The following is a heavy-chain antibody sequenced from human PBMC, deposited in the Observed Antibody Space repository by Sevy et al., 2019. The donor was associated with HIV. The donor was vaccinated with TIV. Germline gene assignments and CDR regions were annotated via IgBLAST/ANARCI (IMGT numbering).Heavy chain of an antibody. D-gene: IGHD3-10*01. CDR2: ISSGSSYI. CDR1: GFTFSNYF. CDR3: ARGDYYGSLYYFDY. J-gene: IGHJ4*02. Sequence: GGSLRLSCAASGFTFSNYFMNWVRQAPGKGLEWVSSISSGSSYIFYADSLKGRFTISRDNAKNSVYLHMNSLRAEATAVYYCARGDYYGSLYYFDYWGPGTLVTVSS. V-gene: IGHV3-21*01.